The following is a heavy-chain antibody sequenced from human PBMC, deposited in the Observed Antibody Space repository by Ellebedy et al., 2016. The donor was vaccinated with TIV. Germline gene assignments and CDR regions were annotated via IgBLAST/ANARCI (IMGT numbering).Heavy chain of an antibody. Sequence: AASVKVSCKASGSTFSGYYLHWVRQAPGHGLEWMGWMSPKSGATKSAQKFQDWVTMTSDTSISTAYMELNRLTSDATALYYCVLVASGTYWFDPWGQGTLVTVSS. V-gene: IGHV1-2*04. CDR1: GSTFSGYY. CDR3: VLVASGTYWFDP. D-gene: IGHD6-13*01. CDR2: MSPKSGAT. J-gene: IGHJ5*02.